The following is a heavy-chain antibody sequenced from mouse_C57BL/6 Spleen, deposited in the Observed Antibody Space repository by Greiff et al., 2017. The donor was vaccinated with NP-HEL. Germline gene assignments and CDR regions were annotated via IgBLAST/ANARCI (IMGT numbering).Heavy chain of an antibody. V-gene: IGHV5-9*01. J-gene: IGHJ2*01. Sequence: EVKLMESGGGLVKPGGSLKLSCAASGFTFSSYTMSWVRQTPEKRLEWVATISGGGGNTYYPDSVKGRFTISRDNAKNTLYLQMSSLRSEDTALYYCARQRNFPFDYWGQGTTLTVSS. CDR2: ISGGGGNT. CDR3: ARQRNFPFDY. CDR1: GFTFSSYT.